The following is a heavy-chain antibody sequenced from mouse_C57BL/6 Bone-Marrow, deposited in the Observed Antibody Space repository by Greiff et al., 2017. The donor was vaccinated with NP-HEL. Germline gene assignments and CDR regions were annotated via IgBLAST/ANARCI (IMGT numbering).Heavy chain of an antibody. Sequence: EVQLQQSGPGLVKPSQSLSLTCSVTGYSITSGYYCNWIRQLPGNQLEWMGYISYDGCTNYNPSLKNRISITRDTSKNQFILKLNSVTTENTATYYSARLLWLREGVDYWGQGTSVTVSS. V-gene: IGHV3-6*01. CDR3: ARLLWLREGVDY. CDR1: GYSITSGYY. D-gene: IGHD2-2*01. CDR2: ISYDGCT. J-gene: IGHJ4*01.